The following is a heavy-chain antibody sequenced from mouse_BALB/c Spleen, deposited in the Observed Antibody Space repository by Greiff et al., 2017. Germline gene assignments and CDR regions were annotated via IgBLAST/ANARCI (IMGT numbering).Heavy chain of an antibody. D-gene: IGHD2-3*01. Sequence: VQVVESGPGLVQPSQSLSITCTVSGFSLTSYGVHWVRQSPGKGLEWLGVIWSGGSTDYNAAFISRLSISKDNSKSQVFFKMNSLQANDTAIYYCAMGPYAMDYWGQGTSVTVSS. CDR2: IWSGGST. CDR1: GFSLTSYG. V-gene: IGHV2-2*02. CDR3: AMGPYAMDY. J-gene: IGHJ4*01.